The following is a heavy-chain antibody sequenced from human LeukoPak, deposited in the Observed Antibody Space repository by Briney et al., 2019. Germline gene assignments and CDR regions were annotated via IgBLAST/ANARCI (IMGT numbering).Heavy chain of an antibody. CDR3: AKFATVTVPNWIDF. D-gene: IGHD4-17*01. V-gene: IGHV4-34*01. CDR1: GGSFSGYY. Sequence: PSETLSLTCAVYGGSFSGYYWSWIRQPPGKGLEWIGEINHSGSTNYNPSLKSRVTMSVDTSKNQFSLKVSSVTAADTAVYYCAKFATVTVPNWIDFWGQGTLVTVSS. CDR2: INHSGST. J-gene: IGHJ5*01.